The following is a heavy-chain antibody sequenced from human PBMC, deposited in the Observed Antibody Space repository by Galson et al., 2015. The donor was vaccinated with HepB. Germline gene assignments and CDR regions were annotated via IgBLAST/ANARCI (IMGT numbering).Heavy chain of an antibody. CDR2: IKEDGSRK. D-gene: IGHD5-18*01. J-gene: IGHJ6*02. CDR3: ARGGHSYGFFDYYYYGMDV. V-gene: IGHV3-7*04. CDR1: GFSFSSYW. Sequence: SLRLSCAVSGFSFSSYWMSWVRQGPGKGLEWVANIKEDGSRKYYVDSVKGRFTISRDNAKNSLDLQMSSLRAEDTAVYYSARGGHSYGFFDYYYYGMDVWGQGTTVSVSS.